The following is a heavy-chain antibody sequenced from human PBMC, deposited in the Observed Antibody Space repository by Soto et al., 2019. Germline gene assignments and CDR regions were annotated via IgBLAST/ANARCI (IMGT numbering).Heavy chain of an antibody. V-gene: IGHV1-18*01. D-gene: IGHD2-2*01. J-gene: IGHJ5*02. CDR3: ARDRYCSSTSCPRGWFDP. CDR1: GYTFTSYG. Sequence: QVQLVQSGAEVKKPGASVKVSCKASGYTFTSYGISWVRQAPGQGLEWMGWISAYNGNTNYAQKLQGRVTMTTDTSTSKAYMELRSLRSDDTAVYYCARDRYCSSTSCPRGWFDPWGQGTLVTVSS. CDR2: ISAYNGNT.